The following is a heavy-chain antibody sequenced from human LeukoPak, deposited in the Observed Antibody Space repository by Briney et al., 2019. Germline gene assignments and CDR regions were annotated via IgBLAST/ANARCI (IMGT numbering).Heavy chain of an antibody. CDR2: INHSGST. CDR3: ARGPTYYYDSSGYTPGDAFDI. Sequence: SETLSLTCAVYGGSFSGYYWSWIRQPPGKGLEWIGEINHSGSTNYNPSLKSRVTISVDTSKNQFSLKLSSVTAADTAVYYCARGPTYYYDSSGYTPGDAFDIWGQGTMVTVSS. V-gene: IGHV4-34*01. D-gene: IGHD3-22*01. J-gene: IGHJ3*02. CDR1: GGSFSGYY.